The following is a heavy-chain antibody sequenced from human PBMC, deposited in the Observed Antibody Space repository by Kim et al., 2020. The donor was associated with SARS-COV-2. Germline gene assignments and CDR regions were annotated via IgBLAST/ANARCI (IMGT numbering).Heavy chain of an antibody. J-gene: IGHJ4*02. D-gene: IGHD6-6*01. CDR3: ARGPPGTWALYSSSSGGLDY. V-gene: IGHV3-30*07. Sequence: RFTISRDNSKNTLYLQMNSLRAEDTAVYYCARGPPGTWALYSSSSGGLDYWGQGTLVTVSS.